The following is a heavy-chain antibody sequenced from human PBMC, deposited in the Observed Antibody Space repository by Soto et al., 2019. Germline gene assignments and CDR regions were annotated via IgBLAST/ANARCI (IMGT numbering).Heavy chain of an antibody. CDR2: ISGSGGST. Sequence: EVQLLESGGGLVQPGGSLRLSCAASGFTFSSYAMSWVRQAPGKGLEWVSAISGSGGSTYYADSVKGRFTISRDNXXXXXXXXXXXLXAEDTAVYYCAKVGGSGNYWGQGTLVTVSS. V-gene: IGHV3-23*01. D-gene: IGHD3-10*01. CDR1: GFTFSSYA. CDR3: AKVGGSGNY. J-gene: IGHJ4*02.